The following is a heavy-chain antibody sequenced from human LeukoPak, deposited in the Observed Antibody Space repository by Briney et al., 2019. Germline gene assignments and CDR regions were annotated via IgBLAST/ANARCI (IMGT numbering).Heavy chain of an antibody. CDR2: IYPGDSDT. Sequence: GESLKISCKGSGYSFTSYCIGWVRQMPGKGLEWMGIIYPGDSDTRYSPSFQGQVTISADKSISTAYLQWSSLKASDTAMYYCARRQNYYDSSGYSYYFDYWGQGTLVTVSS. V-gene: IGHV5-51*01. CDR3: ARRQNYYDSSGYSYYFDY. D-gene: IGHD3-22*01. J-gene: IGHJ4*02. CDR1: GYSFTSYC.